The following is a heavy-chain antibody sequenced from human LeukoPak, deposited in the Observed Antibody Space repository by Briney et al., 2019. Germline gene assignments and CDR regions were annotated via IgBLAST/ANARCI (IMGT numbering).Heavy chain of an antibody. D-gene: IGHD3-10*01. Sequence: GRSLRLSCAASGFRFDDYAMHWVRQAPGKGLEWVSSINWNSGSLGYADCVKGRFTISRDNAKKSLYLQMNSLRGEDTGLYYCAKDTGAFYYYTMDVWGQGTTVTVSS. V-gene: IGHV3-9*01. CDR1: GFRFDDYA. CDR2: INWNSGSL. CDR3: AKDTGAFYYYTMDV. J-gene: IGHJ6*02.